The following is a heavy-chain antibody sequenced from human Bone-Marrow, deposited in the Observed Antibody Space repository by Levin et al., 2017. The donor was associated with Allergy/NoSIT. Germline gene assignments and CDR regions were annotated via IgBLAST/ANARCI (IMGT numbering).Heavy chain of an antibody. J-gene: IGHJ4*02. Sequence: PSETLSLTCAVSGAAINNANNYWSWIRQTPGKGLEWIGYIYRSGSTKYNPSLENRLTILVDTSKNQFSLQLRSVTAADTAVYYCARDTYGSTGHPGGFDSWGQGTLVTVSS. V-gene: IGHV4-30-4*01. D-gene: IGHD3-22*01. CDR3: ARDTYGSTGHPGGFDS. CDR1: GAAINNANNY. CDR2: IYRSGST.